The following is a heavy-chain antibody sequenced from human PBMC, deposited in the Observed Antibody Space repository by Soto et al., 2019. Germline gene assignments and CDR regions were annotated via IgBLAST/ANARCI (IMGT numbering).Heavy chain of an antibody. Sequence: ASVKVSCKASGGTFSSYAVSWVRQAPGQGLEWMGGLIPIFATSNYAQKFQGRVTITADESTNTAYMELRSLRSGDTAVYYCARVYAATFFYYFDYWGQGTLVTVSS. CDR3: ARVYAATFFYYFDY. V-gene: IGHV1-69*13. CDR1: GGTFSSYA. D-gene: IGHD1-26*01. CDR2: LIPIFATS. J-gene: IGHJ4*02.